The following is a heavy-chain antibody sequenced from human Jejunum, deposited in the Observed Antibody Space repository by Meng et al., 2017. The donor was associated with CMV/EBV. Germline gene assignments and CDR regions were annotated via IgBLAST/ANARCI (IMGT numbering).Heavy chain of an antibody. CDR2: ISIAGDKT. V-gene: IGHV3-23*01. CDR1: GFTFSNYA. Sequence: EVQLLESGGGVMQPGGSLRLSCAASGFTFSNYAMSWVRQASGKGLEWVSTISIAGDKTYYADSVRGRFTISRDDSKSTLWLQMNSLTAEDTAKYYCAKANSQFYYDYWGQGTLVTVGS. D-gene: IGHD1/OR15-1a*01. J-gene: IGHJ4*02. CDR3: AKANSQFYYDY.